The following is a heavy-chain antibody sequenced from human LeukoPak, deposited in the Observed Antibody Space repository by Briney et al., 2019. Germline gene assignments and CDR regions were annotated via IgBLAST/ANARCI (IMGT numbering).Heavy chain of an antibody. CDR3: ARADLAAATPYFDY. CDR2: ISSSSSYI. J-gene: IGHJ4*02. CDR1: GFTFSSYS. Sequence: GGSLRLSCAASGFTFSSYSMNWVRQAPGKGLEWVSSISSSSSYIYYADSVKGRFTISRDNAKNSLDLQMNSLRAEDTAVYYCARADLAAATPYFDYWGQGTLVTVSS. D-gene: IGHD6-13*01. V-gene: IGHV3-21*01.